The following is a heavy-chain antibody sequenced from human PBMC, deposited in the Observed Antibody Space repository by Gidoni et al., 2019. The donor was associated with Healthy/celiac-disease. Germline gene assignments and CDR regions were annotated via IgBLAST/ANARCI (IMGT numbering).Heavy chain of an antibody. D-gene: IGHD1-7*01. Sequence: QVQLVQSGAEVKKPGASVQVSCTASGYTFTGYYMHWVRQAPGQGLEWMGWINPNSGGTNYAQKFQGRVTMTRETSISTAYMELSRLRSDDTAVYYCASDKNWNYSGWFDPWGQGTLVTVSS. CDR3: ASDKNWNYSGWFDP. V-gene: IGHV1-2*02. J-gene: IGHJ5*02. CDR1: GYTFTGYY. CDR2: INPNSGGT.